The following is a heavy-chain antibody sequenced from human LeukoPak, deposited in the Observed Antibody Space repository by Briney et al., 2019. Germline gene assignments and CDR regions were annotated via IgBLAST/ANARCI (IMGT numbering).Heavy chain of an antibody. CDR2: IYSGGST. D-gene: IGHD2-8*02. V-gene: IGHV3-53*01. CDR3: ARDHETLRFCTGGRCNYYYYMDV. CDR1: GLTASSNC. Sequence: PGGSLRLSCAASGLTASSNCMSWVRQAPGRGLEWVSIIYSGGSTYYADSVKGRFTISRDSSQNTVHLQMNSLRREDTAVYYCARDHETLRFCTGGRCNYYYYMDVWGKGTTVTVSS. J-gene: IGHJ6*03.